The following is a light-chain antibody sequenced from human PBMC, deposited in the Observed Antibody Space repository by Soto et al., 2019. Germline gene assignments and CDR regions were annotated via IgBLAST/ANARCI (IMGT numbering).Light chain of an antibody. CDR1: SGDIGSYNR. V-gene: IGLV2-14*01. CDR2: EVT. J-gene: IGLJ1*01. CDR3: SSYTNINTRACV. Sequence: QSALTQPASVSGSPGQSITISCTGASGDIGSYNRVSWYQQHPGKDPKIIIYEVTDRPSGVSNRFSGSKSGNTASLTISGIQAEDEAEYSCSSYTNINTRACVFGTGTKV.